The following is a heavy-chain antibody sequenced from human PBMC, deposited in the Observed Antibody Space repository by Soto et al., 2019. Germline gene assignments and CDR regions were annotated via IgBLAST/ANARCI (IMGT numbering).Heavy chain of an antibody. D-gene: IGHD6-19*01. Sequence: EVQLVESGGGLVQPGGSLRLSCAVSGITFTTYWMNCVRQAPGNGLEWVANIGQDGGEKNYVDSVKGRFTISRDNAKNSLYLQMNSLRSEDTAVYYCAGGSGWTENYWGQGTLVTVYS. J-gene: IGHJ4*02. CDR3: AGGSGWTENY. CDR1: GITFTTYW. CDR2: IGQDGGEK. V-gene: IGHV3-7*04.